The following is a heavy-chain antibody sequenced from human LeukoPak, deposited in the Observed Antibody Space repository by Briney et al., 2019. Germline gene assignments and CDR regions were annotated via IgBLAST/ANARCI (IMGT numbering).Heavy chain of an antibody. J-gene: IGHJ4*02. CDR2: ISYDGSNK. V-gene: IGHV3-30-3*01. CDR3: ARDSFAYGDYAFDY. D-gene: IGHD4-17*01. Sequence: GGSLRLSCAASGFTFSSYAMHWVRQTPGKGLEWVAVISYDGSNKYYADSVKGRFTISRDNSKNTLYLQMNSLRAEDTAVYYCARDSFAYGDYAFDYWGQGTLVTVSS. CDR1: GFTFSSYA.